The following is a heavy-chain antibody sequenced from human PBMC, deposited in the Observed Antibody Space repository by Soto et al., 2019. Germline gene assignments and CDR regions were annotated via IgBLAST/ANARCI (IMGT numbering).Heavy chain of an antibody. J-gene: IGHJ1*01. CDR3: AKGPWFGELLYKYFQH. CDR1: GFTFSSYA. V-gene: IGHV3-23*01. CDR2: ISGSGGST. D-gene: IGHD3-10*01. Sequence: GGSLRLSCAASGFTFSSYAMSWVRQAPGKGLEWVSAISGSGGSTYYADSVKGRFTMSRDNSKNTLYLEMNSLRAEDTAVYYCAKGPWFGELLYKYFQHWGQGTLVTVSS.